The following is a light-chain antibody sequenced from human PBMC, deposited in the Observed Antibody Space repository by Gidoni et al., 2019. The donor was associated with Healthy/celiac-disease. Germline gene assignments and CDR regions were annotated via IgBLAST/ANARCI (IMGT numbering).Light chain of an antibody. J-gene: IGLJ1*01. V-gene: IGLV2-23*01. CDR2: EGS. Sequence: SSLTQPASVYGSPGQSHTISCTGTSRDVGSYNLVSWYQQHPGKAPKLMIYEGSKRPSGVSNRFSGSKSGNTASLTISGLQAEDEADYYCCSYAGSSTSLYVFGTGTKVTVL. CDR3: CSYAGSSTSLYV. CDR1: SRDVGSYNL.